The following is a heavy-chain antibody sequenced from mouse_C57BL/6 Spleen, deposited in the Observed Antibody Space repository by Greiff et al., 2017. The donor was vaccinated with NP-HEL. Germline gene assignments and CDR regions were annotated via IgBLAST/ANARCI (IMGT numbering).Heavy chain of an antibody. CDR3: ARGGLGRDYYAMDY. CDR1: GFTFSSYA. V-gene: IGHV5-4*01. D-gene: IGHD4-1*01. J-gene: IGHJ4*01. Sequence: EVQLVESGGGLVKPGGSLKLSCAASGFTFSSYAMSWVRQTPEKRLEWVATISDGGSYTYYPDNVKGRFTLSRDNAKNNLYLQMSHLKSEDTAMYYCARGGLGRDYYAMDYWGQGTSVTVSS. CDR2: ISDGGSYT.